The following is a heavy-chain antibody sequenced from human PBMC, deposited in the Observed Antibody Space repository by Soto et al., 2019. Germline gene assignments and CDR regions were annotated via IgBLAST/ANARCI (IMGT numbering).Heavy chain of an antibody. CDR3: GRGGRKQQMALD. CDR2: IYYTGST. CDR1: GGSVSGANYY. Sequence: SETLSLTCAVSGGSVSGANYYWTWIRQPPGKGLEWIGYIYYTGSTNYNPSLKSRVTISMDTSKNQFSLKLNSVTAADTAVYYCGRGGRKQQMALDWGQGTLVNVSS. D-gene: IGHD6-13*01. V-gene: IGHV4-61*01. J-gene: IGHJ4*02.